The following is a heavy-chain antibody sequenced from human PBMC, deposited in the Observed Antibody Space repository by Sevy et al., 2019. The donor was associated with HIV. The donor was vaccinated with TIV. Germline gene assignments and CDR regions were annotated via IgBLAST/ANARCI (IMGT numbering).Heavy chain of an antibody. J-gene: IGHJ6*02. D-gene: IGHD3-3*01. V-gene: IGHV3-7*03. CDR3: ARDGQRAGITIFGVVNYYYYGMDV. Sequence: GGSLRLSCAASGFTFSSYWMSWVRQAPGKGLEWVANIKQDGSEKYYVDSVKGRFTISRDNAKNSLYLQMNSLRAEDTAVYYCARDGQRAGITIFGVVNYYYYGMDVWGQGTTVTVSS. CDR1: GFTFSSYW. CDR2: IKQDGSEK.